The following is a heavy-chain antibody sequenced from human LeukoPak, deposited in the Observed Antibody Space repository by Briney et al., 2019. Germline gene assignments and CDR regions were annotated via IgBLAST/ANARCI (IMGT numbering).Heavy chain of an antibody. CDR3: ASPLYSSSWYYFDY. CDR1: GYTFTSYA. D-gene: IGHD6-13*01. CDR2: INAGNGNT. J-gene: IGHJ4*02. Sequence: ASVKVSCKASGYTFTSYAMHWVRQAPGQTLEWMGWINAGNGNTKRSQKFQGRVTITRDTSASTAYMELSSLRSEDTAVYYCASPLYSSSWYYFDYWGQGTLVTVSS. V-gene: IGHV1-3*01.